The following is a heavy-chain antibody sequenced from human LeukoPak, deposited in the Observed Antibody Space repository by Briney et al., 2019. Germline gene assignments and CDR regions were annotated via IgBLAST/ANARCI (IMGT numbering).Heavy chain of an antibody. Sequence: GRSLRLSCAASGFTFSSYAMHWVRQAPGKGLEWVATVSYDGRNKYYADSVKGRFTISRDNSKSTLYLQMNSLTTEYTAVYSCARDLGWYYFDYWGQGTLVTVSS. CDR2: VSYDGRNK. CDR1: GFTFSSYA. CDR3: ARDLGWYYFDY. V-gene: IGHV3-30*04. D-gene: IGHD4-23*01. J-gene: IGHJ4*02.